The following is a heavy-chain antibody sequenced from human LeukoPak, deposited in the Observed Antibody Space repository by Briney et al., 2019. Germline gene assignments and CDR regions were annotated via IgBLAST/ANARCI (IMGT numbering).Heavy chain of an antibody. CDR3: ARDRAPRVTSTMDV. J-gene: IGHJ6*03. CDR1: GYTFTGYY. CDR2: INPNTGGT. D-gene: IGHD4-11*01. V-gene: IGHV1-2*02. Sequence: GASVKVSCKASGYTFTGYYIHWVRQAPGQGREWMGWINPNTGGTKYEQEFQGRVAMTRDTSISTAYMELSRLRSDDTAVYYCARDRAPRVTSTMDVWGKGTTVTVSS.